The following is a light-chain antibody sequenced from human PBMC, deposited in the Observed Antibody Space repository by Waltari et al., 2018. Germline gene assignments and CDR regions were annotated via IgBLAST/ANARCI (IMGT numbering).Light chain of an antibody. CDR1: QNINTW. CDR2: KAS. J-gene: IGKJ1*01. Sequence: DIQMTQSPSTLSASVGDRVTNTCRASQNINTWLAWHQQKPGKAPNLLIYKASSLESGVPSRFSGSGSGTEFTLTISSLQPDDFATYYCLQYNGEPRTFGQGTKVEVK. V-gene: IGKV1-5*03. CDR3: LQYNGEPRT.